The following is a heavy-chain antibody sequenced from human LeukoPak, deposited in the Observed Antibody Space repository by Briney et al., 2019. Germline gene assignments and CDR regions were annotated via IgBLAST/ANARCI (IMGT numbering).Heavy chain of an antibody. V-gene: IGHV3-33*01. D-gene: IGHD2-2*01. J-gene: IGHJ4*02. CDR3: ARDSIVVVPAAISYYFDY. Sequence: GGSLRLSCAASGFTFSSYGMHWVRQAPGKGLEWVAVIWYDGSNKYYADSVKGRFTISRDNSKNTLYLQMNSLRAEDTAVYYCARDSIVVVPAAISYYFDYWGRGTLVTVSS. CDR2: IWYDGSNK. CDR1: GFTFSSYG.